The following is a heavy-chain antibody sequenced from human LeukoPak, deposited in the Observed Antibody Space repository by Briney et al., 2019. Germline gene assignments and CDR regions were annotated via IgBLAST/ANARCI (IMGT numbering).Heavy chain of an antibody. Sequence: PGGSLRLSCAASGFTFSSYSMNWVRQAPGKGLEWVSYISSSSSTIYYADSVKGRFTISRDNAKNSLYLQMNSLRAEDTAVYYCACSTQQSYNWFDPWGQGTLVTVSS. CDR2: ISSSSSTI. D-gene: IGHD2-2*01. CDR1: GFTFSSYS. CDR3: ACSTQQSYNWFDP. V-gene: IGHV3-48*04. J-gene: IGHJ5*02.